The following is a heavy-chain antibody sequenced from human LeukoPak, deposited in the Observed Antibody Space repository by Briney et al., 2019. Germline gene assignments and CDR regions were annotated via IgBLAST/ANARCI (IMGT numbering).Heavy chain of an antibody. CDR2: ISGSGGST. V-gene: IGHV3-23*01. CDR1: EFTFRSYA. Sequence: TGGSPRLSCAASEFTFRSYAMSWVRQAPGKGLEWVSGISGSGGSTYYADSVKGRFTISRDNSKNMLYLQMNSLRAEDTAVYYCAKIRSEVVVAATNYWGQGTLVSVSS. D-gene: IGHD2-15*01. CDR3: AKIRSEVVVAATNY. J-gene: IGHJ4*02.